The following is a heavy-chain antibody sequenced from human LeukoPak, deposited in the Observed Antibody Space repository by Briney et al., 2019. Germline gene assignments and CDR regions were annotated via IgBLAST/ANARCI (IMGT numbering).Heavy chain of an antibody. J-gene: IGHJ4*02. Sequence: PGGSLRLSCAASGFTLSSYWMSWVRQAPGKGLEWVANIKQDGSEKYYVDSVKGRFTISRDNARNSLYLQMNSLRAEDTAVYYCTREEGMIMVAPGYWGQGTLVTVSS. D-gene: IGHD3-22*01. CDR1: GFTLSSYW. CDR3: TREEGMIMVAPGY. CDR2: IKQDGSEK. V-gene: IGHV3-7*03.